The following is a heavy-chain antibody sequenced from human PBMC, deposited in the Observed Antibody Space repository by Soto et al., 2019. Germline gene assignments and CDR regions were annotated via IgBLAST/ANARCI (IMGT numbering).Heavy chain of an antibody. CDR1: GGTFSSYA. CDR3: AHTPGYYYDIAKY. CDR2: IIPIFGTA. J-gene: IGHJ4*02. V-gene: IGHV1-69*13. Sequence: GASVKVSCKASGGTFSSYAISWVRQAPGQGLEWMGGIIPIFGTANYAQKFQGRVTITADESTSTAYMELSSLRSEDTAVYYCAHTPGYYYDIAKYWGQGTLVTVSS. D-gene: IGHD3-22*01.